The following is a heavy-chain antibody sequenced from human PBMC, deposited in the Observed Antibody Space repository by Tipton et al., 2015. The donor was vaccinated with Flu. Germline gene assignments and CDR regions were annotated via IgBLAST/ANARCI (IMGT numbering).Heavy chain of an antibody. CDR3: ARLAPDGWVLGTYYFDF. Sequence: TLSLTCTVSGGSISGYYWSWIRQPPGRGLEWIGYIYSSGRSTNYNPSVKSRVTISVDTSKNQFSLELSSVTAADTAVYYCARLAPDGWVLGTYYFDFWGQGILVTVSS. CDR2: IYSSGRST. D-gene: IGHD1-14*01. CDR1: GGSISGYY. V-gene: IGHV4-59*01. J-gene: IGHJ4*02.